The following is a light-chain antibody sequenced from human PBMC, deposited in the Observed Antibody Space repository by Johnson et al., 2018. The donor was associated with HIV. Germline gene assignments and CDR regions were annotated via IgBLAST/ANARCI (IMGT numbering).Light chain of an antibody. CDR1: SSNIGNNF. Sequence: QSVLTQPPSVSAAPGQKVTISCSGSSSNIGNNFVSWYQQLPGTAPKLLIYANNKRPSGIPDRFSGSKSGTSATLGITGLQTGDEADYYCGTWDSSLSSYVFGTGTEVAVL. J-gene: IGLJ1*01. CDR2: ANN. CDR3: GTWDSSLSSYV. V-gene: IGLV1-51*02.